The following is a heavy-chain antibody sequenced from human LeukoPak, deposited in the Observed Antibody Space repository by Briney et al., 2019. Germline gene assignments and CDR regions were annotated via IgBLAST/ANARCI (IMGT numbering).Heavy chain of an antibody. V-gene: IGHV3-74*01. CDR2: INSDGSII. CDR1: GFTFSTYW. CDR3: ARAVLDYYYYYYMDV. D-gene: IGHD2-8*01. Sequence: GGSLRLSCVVSGFTFSTYWMQWVRQAPGKGLVWVSRINSDGSIITYADSVKGRFTISRDNSKNTLYLQMGSLRAEDMAVYYCARAVLDYYYYYYMDVWGKGTTVTISS. J-gene: IGHJ6*03.